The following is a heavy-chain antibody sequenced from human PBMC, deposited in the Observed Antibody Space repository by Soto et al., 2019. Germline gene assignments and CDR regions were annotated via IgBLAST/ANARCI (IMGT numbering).Heavy chain of an antibody. CDR1: GGPFKAYA. D-gene: IGHD6-13*01. Sequence: QVQLVQSGAEVKKPGSSVKVSCKTSGGPFKAYAVSWVRQAPGQGLEWMGGIIPVFGAPTYAQDFQRRVNITADKSTSTAYMELSNLRFDDTAGYYCATDRAAASGIHAFDIWGQGTMVAVSS. V-gene: IGHV1-69*06. CDR2: IIPVFGAP. J-gene: IGHJ3*02. CDR3: ATDRAAASGIHAFDI.